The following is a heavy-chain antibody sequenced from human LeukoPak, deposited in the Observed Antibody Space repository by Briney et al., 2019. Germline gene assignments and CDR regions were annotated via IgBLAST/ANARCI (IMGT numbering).Heavy chain of an antibody. CDR3: ARDAYIAAAGTVDY. D-gene: IGHD6-13*01. J-gene: IGHJ4*02. V-gene: IGHV1-2*02. Sequence: ASVKVSCKASGYTFTGYHMHWVRQAPGQGLEWMGWINPNSGGTNYAQKFQGRVTMTRDTSISTAYMELSRLRSDDTAVYYCARDAYIAAAGTVDYWGQGTLVTVSS. CDR2: INPNSGGT. CDR1: GYTFTGYH.